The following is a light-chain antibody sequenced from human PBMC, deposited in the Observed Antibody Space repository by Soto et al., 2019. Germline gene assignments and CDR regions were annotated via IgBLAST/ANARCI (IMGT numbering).Light chain of an antibody. CDR2: AAS. V-gene: IGKV1-6*01. J-gene: IGKJ1*01. CDR1: QGIRND. CDR3: QHYNSYGT. Sequence: AIQMTQSPSPLSASVGDRVTITCRASQGIRNDLGWYQQKPGKAPKLLIYAASSLQSGVPSRFSGSGSGTDFTLTISSLQPDDFATYYCQHYNSYGTFGQGTKVDIK.